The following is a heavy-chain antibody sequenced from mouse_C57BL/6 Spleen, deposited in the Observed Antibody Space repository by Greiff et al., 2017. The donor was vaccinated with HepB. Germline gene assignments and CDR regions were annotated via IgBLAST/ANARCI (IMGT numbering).Heavy chain of an antibody. J-gene: IGHJ2*01. Sequence: QVQLQQPGAELVKPGASVKLSCKASGYTFTSYWMHWVKQRPGQGLEWIGMIHPNSGSTNYNEKFKSKATLTVDKSSSTAYMQLSSLTSEDSAVYYCARWQLGYYFDYWGQGTTLTVSS. V-gene: IGHV1-64*01. CDR2: IHPNSGST. CDR3: ARWQLGYYFDY. D-gene: IGHD4-1*02. CDR1: GYTFTSYW.